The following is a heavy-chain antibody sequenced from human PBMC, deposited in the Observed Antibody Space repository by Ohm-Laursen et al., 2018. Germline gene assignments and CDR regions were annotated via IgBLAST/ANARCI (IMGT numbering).Heavy chain of an antibody. CDR2: IYYSGST. J-gene: IGHJ4*02. D-gene: IGHD5-24*01. CDR3: ARVGWLQALDY. V-gene: IGHV4-61*01. Sequence: TLSLTCTVSGGSVSSGSYYWSWIRQPPGKGLEWIGYIYYSGSTNYNPSLKSRVTISVDTSKNQFSLKLSSVTAADTAVYYCARVGWLQALDYWGQGTLVNVSS. CDR1: GGSVSSGSYY.